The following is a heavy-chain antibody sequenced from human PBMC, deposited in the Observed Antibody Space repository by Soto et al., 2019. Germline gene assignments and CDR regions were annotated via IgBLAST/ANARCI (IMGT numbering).Heavy chain of an antibody. CDR2: INSDGSTT. Sequence: EVQLVESGGGLVQPGGSLRLSCAASGFSFSTYWMHWVRQAPGKGLVWVSRINSDGSTTNYADSMKGRFTISRDNAKNTLSLQMNSLRAEDTAVYYCVRPSRLAAFDYWGQGTLVTVSS. V-gene: IGHV3-74*01. CDR1: GFSFSTYW. D-gene: IGHD6-25*01. CDR3: VRPSRLAAFDY. J-gene: IGHJ4*02.